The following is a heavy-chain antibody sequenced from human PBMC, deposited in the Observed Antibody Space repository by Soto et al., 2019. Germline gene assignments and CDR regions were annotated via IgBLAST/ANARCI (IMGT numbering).Heavy chain of an antibody. J-gene: IGHJ6*02. D-gene: IGHD3-10*01. V-gene: IGHV3-23*01. CDR2: ISGSGGST. CDR3: AKVLIRAPYYYGPMDV. CDR1: GFTFSSYA. Sequence: GGSLRLSCAASGFTFSSYAMSWVRQAPGKGLEWVSAISGSGGSTYYADSVKGRFTISRDNSKNTLYLQMNSLRAEDTAVYYRAKVLIRAPYYYGPMDVRGQGTTVTVSS.